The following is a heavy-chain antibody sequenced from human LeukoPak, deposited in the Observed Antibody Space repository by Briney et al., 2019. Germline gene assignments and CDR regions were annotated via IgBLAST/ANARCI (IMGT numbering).Heavy chain of an antibody. V-gene: IGHV3-13*01. CDR3: ARIGVDAFDI. J-gene: IGHJ3*02. CDR2: IGTDGDT. CDR1: GFTFSNYG. Sequence: GGTLRLSCVASGFTFSNYGMNWVRQAPGKGLEWVSGIGTDGDTFYPGSVKGRFTISRDNAENSLYLQMNSLRAEDTAVYYCARIGVDAFDIWGQGTMVTVSS.